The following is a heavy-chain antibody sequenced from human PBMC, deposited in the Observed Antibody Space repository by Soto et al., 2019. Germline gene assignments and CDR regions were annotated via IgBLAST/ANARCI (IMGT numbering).Heavy chain of an antibody. Sequence: QGKLVQSGPEVKKPGASVKVSCTASGYSFSGYDITWVRQAPGQGLEWLGWVSTSIRSTMPASKLQGRLTMTTDTSTTTVYMELRGLTSDDTAVYYCARDSGAALYGEDALDIWGQGTMVSVSS. J-gene: IGHJ3*02. D-gene: IGHD3-10*01. CDR2: VSTSIRST. CDR3: ARDSGAALYGEDALDI. V-gene: IGHV1-18*04. CDR1: GYSFSGYD.